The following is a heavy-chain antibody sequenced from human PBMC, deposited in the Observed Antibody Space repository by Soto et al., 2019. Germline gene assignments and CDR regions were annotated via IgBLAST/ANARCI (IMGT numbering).Heavy chain of an antibody. D-gene: IGHD5-12*01. CDR1: GFTVSSKY. Sequence: GGSLRLSCAASGFTVSSKYMSWVRQAPGKGLEWVSLIQSGGPTYYADSVKGRFTISRDNSKNTLHLQMNSLRAEDTAVYYCARDLIVATSYYYYYGMDVWGQGTTVTVSS. CDR2: IQSGGPT. CDR3: ARDLIVATSYYYYYGMDV. V-gene: IGHV3-66*01. J-gene: IGHJ6*02.